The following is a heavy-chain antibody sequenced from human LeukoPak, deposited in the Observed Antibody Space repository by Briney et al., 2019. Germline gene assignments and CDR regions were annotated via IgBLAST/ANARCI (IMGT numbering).Heavy chain of an antibody. V-gene: IGHV4-4*02. J-gene: IGHJ4*02. Sequence: PSETLSLTCGVSGGSVSSTNWWTWIRQPPGKGLEWIGEVHLDGRTNFNPSLKSRLTMSVDLSENHVSLKLTSVTAADTAVYYCAREGGFYRPLDYSGQGTLVTVSS. CDR3: AREGGFYRPLDY. D-gene: IGHD6-25*01. CDR1: GGSVSSTNW. CDR2: VHLDGRT.